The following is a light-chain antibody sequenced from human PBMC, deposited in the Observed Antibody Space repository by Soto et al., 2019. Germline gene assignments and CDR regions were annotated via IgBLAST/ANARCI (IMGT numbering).Light chain of an antibody. V-gene: IGKV3-20*01. CDR2: DAS. Sequence: DIVLTQSPDTLSLSPGESATLSCRASQSLGRYLVWYQQKPGQAPRLLIYDASHRATGIPVRFSGSGSGTDFTLTIPRLEPEDFAVYYCLQYGSSVWTFGQGTKVDIK. CDR3: LQYGSSVWT. J-gene: IGKJ1*01. CDR1: QSLGRY.